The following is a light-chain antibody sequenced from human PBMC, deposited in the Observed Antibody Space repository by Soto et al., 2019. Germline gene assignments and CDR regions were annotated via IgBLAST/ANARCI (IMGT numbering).Light chain of an antibody. CDR1: QSISSW. CDR3: QQSYSSPPT. CDR2: AAS. V-gene: IGKV1-39*01. J-gene: IGKJ1*01. Sequence: DIQMTQSPSTLSASVGDRVTITCRASQSISSWLAWYQQKPGKAPKLLIFAASSLQSGVPSRFSGSRSGPDFTLTISSLQPEDFATYYCQQSYSSPPTFGQGTKVGIK.